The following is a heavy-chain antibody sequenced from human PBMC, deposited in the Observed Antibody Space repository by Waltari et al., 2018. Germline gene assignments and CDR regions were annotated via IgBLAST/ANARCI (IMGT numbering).Heavy chain of an antibody. Sequence: HLLESGGAGFRTRGFLRLSCASARADFEFSGLSWVRQAPGKGLEWVASLSWNAGDTYYAEVAEGRFTISRDNAKNSLYLQMNSLRAEDTAFYYCAKDGGYSYYNSYFDVWGQGTLVTVSS. D-gene: IGHD3-22*01. CDR1: RADFEFSG. CDR2: LSWNAGDT. CDR3: AKDGGYSYYNSYFDV. V-gene: IGHV3-20*04. J-gene: IGHJ4*02.